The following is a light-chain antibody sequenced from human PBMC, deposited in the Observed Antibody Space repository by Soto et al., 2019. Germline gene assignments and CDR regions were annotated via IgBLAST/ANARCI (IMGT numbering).Light chain of an antibody. CDR1: QSVGIN. Sequence: EVLLTQSPATLSLSPGERATLSCKASQSVGINLAWYQQKPGQAPRLLLYSASTRATGIAARFSGGGSGAELTLTISSLQSEDFAVYYCQQYNNWPAWTFGQGTKVDIK. V-gene: IGKV3-15*01. J-gene: IGKJ1*01. CDR2: SAS. CDR3: QQYNNWPAWT.